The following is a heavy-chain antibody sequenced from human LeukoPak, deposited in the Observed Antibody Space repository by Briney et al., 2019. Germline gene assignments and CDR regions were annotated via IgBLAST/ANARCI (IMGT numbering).Heavy chain of an antibody. J-gene: IGHJ6*02. Sequence: GGSLRLSCAASGVTFSSYGMHWVRQAPGKGLEWVAVISYDGSNKYYADSVKGRFTISRDNSKNTLYLQMNSLRAEDTAVYYCAKGGREQQLVPTYYYYGMDVWGQGTTVTVSS. CDR1: GVTFSSYG. CDR3: AKGGREQQLVPTYYYYGMDV. D-gene: IGHD6-13*01. CDR2: ISYDGSNK. V-gene: IGHV3-30*18.